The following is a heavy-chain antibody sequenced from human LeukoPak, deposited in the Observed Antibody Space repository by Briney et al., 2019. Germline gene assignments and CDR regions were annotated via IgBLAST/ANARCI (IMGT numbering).Heavy chain of an antibody. CDR3: ARDSSWFGELTPDHYYYYGMDV. Sequence: AASVKVSCKASGYTFTSYGISWVRQAPGQGLEWMGWISAYNGNTNYAQKLQGRVTMTTDTSTSTAYMELRSLRSDDTAVYYCARDSSWFGELTPDHYYYYGMDVWGQGTTVTVSS. V-gene: IGHV1-18*01. D-gene: IGHD3-10*01. J-gene: IGHJ6*02. CDR2: ISAYNGNT. CDR1: GYTFTSYG.